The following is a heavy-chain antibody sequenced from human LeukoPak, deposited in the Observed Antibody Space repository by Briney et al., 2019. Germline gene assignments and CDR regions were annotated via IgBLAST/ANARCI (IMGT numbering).Heavy chain of an antibody. D-gene: IGHD2-2*02. J-gene: IGHJ4*02. V-gene: IGHV3-23*01. CDR1: GFTFSSYA. CDR3: AKQYGSAVPAAIARPPDY. Sequence: GGSLRLSCAASGFTFSSYAMSWVRQAPGKGLEWVSAISGSGGSTYYADSVKGRFTISRDNSKNTLYLQMNSLRAEDTAVYYCAKQYGSAVPAAIARPPDYWGQGTLVTVSS. CDR2: ISGSGGST.